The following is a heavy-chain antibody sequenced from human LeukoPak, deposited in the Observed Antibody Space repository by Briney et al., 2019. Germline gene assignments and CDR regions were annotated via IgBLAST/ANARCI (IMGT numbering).Heavy chain of an antibody. V-gene: IGHV3-20*04. D-gene: IGHD2-21*02. J-gene: IGHJ4*02. CDR1: GFTFDDSG. CDR2: INWTGGST. Sequence: PGGSLRLSCAASGFTFDDSGMSWVRQAPGKGLEWVSGINWTGGSTVYADSVKGRFTISRDNAKNSLYLQMNSLRAEDTAFYYCARGRGLGVTSTLVPFDYWGQGILVTVSS. CDR3: ARGRGLGVTSTLVPFDY.